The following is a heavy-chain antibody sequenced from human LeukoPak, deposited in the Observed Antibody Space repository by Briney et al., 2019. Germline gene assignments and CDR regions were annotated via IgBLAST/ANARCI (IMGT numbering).Heavy chain of an antibody. J-gene: IGHJ4*02. CDR1: GGSISSYY. CDR2: MYTSGST. CDR3: ARDRDSTSSRFDY. V-gene: IGHV4-4*07. D-gene: IGHD6-6*01. Sequence: ASETLSLTCTVSGGSISSYYWSWIRQPAGKGLEWIGRMYTSGSTNYNPSLKSRVTTSVDKSKNQFSLKLSSVTAADTAVYYCARDRDSTSSRFDYWGQGTLVTVSS.